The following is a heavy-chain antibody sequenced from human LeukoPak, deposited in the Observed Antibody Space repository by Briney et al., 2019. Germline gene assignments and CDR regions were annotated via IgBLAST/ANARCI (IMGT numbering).Heavy chain of an antibody. J-gene: IGHJ5*02. CDR1: GYSISSGYY. V-gene: IGHV4-38-2*02. CDR2: IYHSGST. D-gene: IGHD6-6*01. CDR3: ARDFLGSSSGNWFDP. Sequence: SETLSLTCTVSGYSISSGYYWGWIRQPPGKGLEWIGSIYHSGSTYYNPSLKSRVTISVDTSKNQFSLKLSSVTAADTAVYYCARDFLGSSSGNWFDPWGQGTLVTVSS.